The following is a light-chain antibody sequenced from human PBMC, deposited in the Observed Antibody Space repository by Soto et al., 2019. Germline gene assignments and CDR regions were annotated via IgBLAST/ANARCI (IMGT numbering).Light chain of an antibody. CDR1: QSVSSDY. J-gene: IGKJ1*01. CDR3: QQYGSLPWT. Sequence: IVLTQSPGALSLSPGERATLSCGGSQSVSSDYLAWYQRKPGQAPRLLVHGASYRATGIPDRFSGSGSGTDFTLTISRLESEDFAVYYCQQYGSLPWTFGQGTKVDI. CDR2: GAS. V-gene: IGKV3-20*01.